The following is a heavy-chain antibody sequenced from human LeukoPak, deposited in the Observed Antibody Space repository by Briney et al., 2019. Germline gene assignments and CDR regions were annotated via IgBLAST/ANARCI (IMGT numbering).Heavy chain of an antibody. D-gene: IGHD6-19*01. J-gene: IGHJ4*02. CDR3: AREQWLVRKGYDY. CDR1: GFTFSSYW. CDR2: INSDGSST. Sequence: GGSLRLSCAASGFTFSSYWMHWGCHAPGKGLVWVSRINSDGSSTSYADSVKGRFTISRDNAKNTLYLQMNSLRAEDTAVYYCAREQWLVRKGYDYWGQGTLVTVSS. V-gene: IGHV3-74*01.